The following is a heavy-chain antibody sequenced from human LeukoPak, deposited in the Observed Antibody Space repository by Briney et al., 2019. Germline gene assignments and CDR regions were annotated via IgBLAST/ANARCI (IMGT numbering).Heavy chain of an antibody. V-gene: IGHV4-34*01. CDR3: ARIVGATYYFDY. CDR1: GGSFSGYY. J-gene: IGHJ4*02. D-gene: IGHD1-26*01. CDR2: INHSGST. Sequence: SETLSLTCAVYGGSFSGYYWSWIRKPPRKGLEWIGEINHSGSTNYNPSLKSRVTISVDTSKNQFSLKLSSVTAADTAVYYCARIVGATYYFDYWGQGTLVTVSS.